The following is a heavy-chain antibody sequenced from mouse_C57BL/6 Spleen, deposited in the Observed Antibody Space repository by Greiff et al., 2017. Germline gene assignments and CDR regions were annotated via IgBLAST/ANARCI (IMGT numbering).Heavy chain of an antibody. CDR3: ANWDGRYFDV. V-gene: IGHV1-69*01. CDR2: IDPSDSYT. D-gene: IGHD4-1*01. Sequence: VQLQQPGAELVMPGASVKLSCKASGYTFTSYWMHWVKQRPGQGLEWIGEIDPSDSYTNYNQKFKGKSTLTVDKSSSTAYMQLSSLTSEDSAVYYCANWDGRYFDVWGTGTTVTVSS. J-gene: IGHJ1*03. CDR1: GYTFTSYW.